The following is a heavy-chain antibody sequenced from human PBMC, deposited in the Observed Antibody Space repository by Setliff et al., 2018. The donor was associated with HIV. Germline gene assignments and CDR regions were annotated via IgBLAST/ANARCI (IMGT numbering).Heavy chain of an antibody. Sequence: SETLSLTCAVSGYSISSGYYWSWIRQPAGKGLEWIGRIYTSGSTNYNPSLKSRVTISVDTSKNQFSLKLSSVTAADTAVYYCARGLPSVWGQGTLVTVSS. CDR1: GYSISSGYY. CDR2: IYTSGST. CDR3: ARGLPSV. V-gene: IGHV4-61*02. J-gene: IGHJ4*02.